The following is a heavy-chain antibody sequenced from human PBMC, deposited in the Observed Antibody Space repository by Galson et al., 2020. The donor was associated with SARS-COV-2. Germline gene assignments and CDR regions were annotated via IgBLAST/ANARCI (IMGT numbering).Heavy chain of an antibody. J-gene: IGHJ5*02. Sequence: ASVKVSCKVSGYTLTELSMHWVRQAPGKRLEWMGGFDPEDRETIYAQKFQGRVTMTEDTSTDTAYMELSSLRSEDTAVYYCATGSVVSLTNWFDPWGQGTLGTVSS. CDR3: ATGSVVSLTNWFDP. D-gene: IGHD3-10*01. CDR2: FDPEDRET. V-gene: IGHV1-24*01. CDR1: GYTLTELS.